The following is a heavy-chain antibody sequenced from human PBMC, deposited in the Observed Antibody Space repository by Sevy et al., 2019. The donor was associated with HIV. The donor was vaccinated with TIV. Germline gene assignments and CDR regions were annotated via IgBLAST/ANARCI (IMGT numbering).Heavy chain of an antibody. V-gene: IGHV3-30*03. CDR3: ASAHPYYYDSSGYYQDYFDY. Sequence: GGSLRLSCAASGFTFSSYGMHWVRQAPGKGLEWVAVISYEGSNKNYADSVRGRFTIPRDNSKNTRYLQMNSLRAEDTAVYYCASAHPYYYDSSGYYQDYFDYWGQGTLVTVSS. CDR1: GFTFSSYG. J-gene: IGHJ4*02. D-gene: IGHD3-22*01. CDR2: ISYEGSNK.